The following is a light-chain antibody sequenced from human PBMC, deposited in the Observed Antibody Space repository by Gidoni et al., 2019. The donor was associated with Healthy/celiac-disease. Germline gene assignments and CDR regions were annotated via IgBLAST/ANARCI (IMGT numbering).Light chain of an antibody. J-gene: IGKJ1*01. CDR1: QSISSW. Sequence: DIQMTQSPSTLSASVGDRVTIPCRASQSISSWLAWYQQKPGKAPKLLIYNASSLESGVPSRFSVSGSGTEFTLTISSLQPDDFATYYCQQYNSYWTFGQGTKVEIK. CDR2: NAS. CDR3: QQYNSYWT. V-gene: IGKV1-5*03.